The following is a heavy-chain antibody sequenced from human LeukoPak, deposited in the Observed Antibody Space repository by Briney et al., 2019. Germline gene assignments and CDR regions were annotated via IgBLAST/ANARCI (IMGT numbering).Heavy chain of an antibody. Sequence: ASVKVSCKTSGYTFTGYYTHWVRQAPGQGPEWMGRINPNSGDTNYAQKFQGRVTMTRDTSISTAYMELSRLRSDDTAVYYCARVKDYSNYGFDYYYYMDVWGKGTTVTVSS. CDR2: INPNSGDT. J-gene: IGHJ6*03. V-gene: IGHV1-2*02. CDR1: GYTFTGYY. D-gene: IGHD4-11*01. CDR3: ARVKDYSNYGFDYYYYMDV.